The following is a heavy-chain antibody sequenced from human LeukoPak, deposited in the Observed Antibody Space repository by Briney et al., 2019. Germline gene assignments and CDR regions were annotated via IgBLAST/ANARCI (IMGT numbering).Heavy chain of an antibody. CDR3: ARDPEGYSSTWGRFDY. CDR1: GFTFSSYA. V-gene: IGHV3-30-3*01. Sequence: AGGSLRLSCAASGFTFSSYALHWVRQAPGKGLEWMAVISFAGSNKYYADSLKGRFTISRDNSKNTLYLQMSSLRAEDTAVYYCARDPEGYSSTWGRFDYWGQGTLVTVSS. J-gene: IGHJ4*02. CDR2: ISFAGSNK. D-gene: IGHD6-13*01.